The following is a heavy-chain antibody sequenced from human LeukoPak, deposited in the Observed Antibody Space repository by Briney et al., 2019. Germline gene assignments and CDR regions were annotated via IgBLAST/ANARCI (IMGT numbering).Heavy chain of an antibody. D-gene: IGHD3-3*01. J-gene: IGHJ4*02. CDR1: GYSISSSYY. V-gene: IGHV4-38-2*02. Sequence: PSETLSLTCTVSGYSISSSYYWGWIRQPPGKGLEWIGSIYYSGSTYYNPSLKSRVTISVDTSKNQFSLKLSSVTAADTAVYYCARVGGFWSGYYTDYWGQGTLVTVSS. CDR2: IYYSGST. CDR3: ARVGGFWSGYYTDY.